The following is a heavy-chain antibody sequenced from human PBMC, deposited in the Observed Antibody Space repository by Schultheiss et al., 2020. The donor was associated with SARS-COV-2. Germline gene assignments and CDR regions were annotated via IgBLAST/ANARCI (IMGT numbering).Heavy chain of an antibody. CDR1: GGTFSSYA. Sequence: SVKVSCKASGGTFSSYAISWVRQAPGQGLEWMGGIIPIFGTANYAQKFQGRVTITADESTSTAYMELSSLRSEDTAVYYCSRGGDCSGGSCYLDYWGQGTLVTVSS. D-gene: IGHD2-15*01. CDR3: SRGGDCSGGSCYLDY. J-gene: IGHJ4*03. V-gene: IGHV1-69*13. CDR2: IIPIFGTA.